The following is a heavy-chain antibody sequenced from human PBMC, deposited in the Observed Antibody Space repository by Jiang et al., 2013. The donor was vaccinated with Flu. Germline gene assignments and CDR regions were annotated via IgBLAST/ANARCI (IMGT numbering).Heavy chain of an antibody. D-gene: IGHD2-15*01. CDR1: GFTFVDYA. V-gene: IGHV3-49*04. CDR3: TRAKCSGGSRYSALRNEFDY. CDR2: IRSKTYGGAT. J-gene: IGHJ4*02. Sequence: VQLVESGGGLVLPGRSLTLSCTGSGFTFVDYAMSWVRQAPGKGLEWVAFIRSKTYGGATEYAASVKGRFSISRDDSRSLAQLEINSLKIEDAGRYYCTRAKCSGGSRYSALRNEFDYWGQGVLVTVSS.